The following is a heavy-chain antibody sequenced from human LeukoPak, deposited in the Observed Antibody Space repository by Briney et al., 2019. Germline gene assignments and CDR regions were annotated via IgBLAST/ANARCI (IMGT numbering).Heavy chain of an antibody. CDR2: IRYDGSNK. CDR1: GFAFSSYG. D-gene: IGHD1-26*01. CDR3: AKDRGSYFDY. V-gene: IGHV3-30*02. Sequence: GGSLRLSCAASGFAFSSYGMHWVRQAPGKGLEWVAFIRYDGSNKYYADSVKGRFTISRDNSKNTLYLQMNSLRAEDTAVYYCAKDRGSYFDYWGQGTLVTVSS. J-gene: IGHJ4*02.